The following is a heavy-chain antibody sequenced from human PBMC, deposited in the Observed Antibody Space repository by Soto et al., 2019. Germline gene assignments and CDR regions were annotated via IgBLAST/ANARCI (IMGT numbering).Heavy chain of an antibody. CDR1: GFTFSSHA. CDR3: AKDWQVATILGAFDI. CDR2: ISGSGGST. J-gene: IGHJ3*02. D-gene: IGHD5-12*01. V-gene: IGHV3-23*01. Sequence: GGSLRLSCAASGFTFSSHAMSWVRQAPGKGLEWVSAISGSGGSTYYADSVKGRFTISRDNSKNTLYLQMNSLRAEDTAVYYCAKDWQVATILGAFDIWGQGTMVTVSS.